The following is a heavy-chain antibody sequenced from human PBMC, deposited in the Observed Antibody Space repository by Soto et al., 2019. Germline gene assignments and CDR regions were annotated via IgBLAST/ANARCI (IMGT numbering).Heavy chain of an antibody. CDR3: ASERGRWLQLDSFSVIDY. V-gene: IGHV3-30-3*01. Sequence: GGSLRLSCAASGFTFSSYAMHWVRQAPGKGLEWVAVISYDGSNKYYADSVKGRFTISRDNSKNTLYLQMNSLRAEDTAVYYCASERGRWLQLDSFSVIDYWGQGTLVTVSS. D-gene: IGHD5-12*01. J-gene: IGHJ4*02. CDR1: GFTFSSYA. CDR2: ISYDGSNK.